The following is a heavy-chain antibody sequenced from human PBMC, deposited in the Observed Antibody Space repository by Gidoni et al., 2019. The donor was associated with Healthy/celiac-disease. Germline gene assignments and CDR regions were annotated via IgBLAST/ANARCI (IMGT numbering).Heavy chain of an antibody. Sequence: QITLKESGPTLVKPTQTLTLTCTFSGFSLSTSGVGVGWIRQPPGKALEWLALIYWDDDKRYSPSLKSRLTITKDTSKNQVVLTMTNMDPVDTATYYCAHIGKTPSTVTWNAFDIWGQGTMVTVSS. CDR3: AHIGKTPSTVTWNAFDI. CDR2: IYWDDDK. D-gene: IGHD4-17*01. CDR1: GFSLSTSGVG. V-gene: IGHV2-5*02. J-gene: IGHJ3*02.